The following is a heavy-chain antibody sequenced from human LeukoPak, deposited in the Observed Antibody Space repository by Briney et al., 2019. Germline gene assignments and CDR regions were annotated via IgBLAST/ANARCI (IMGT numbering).Heavy chain of an antibody. CDR3: ARVGSIAARNYYYYYYMDV. D-gene: IGHD6-6*01. V-gene: IGHV3-74*01. Sequence: GGSLRLSCAASGFTFRSYGMTWVRKAPGKGLGWFSLFNIDGSSTTYADPGRGRFTISTDNAKHTLYMQMNSLRAEDTAVYYCARVGSIAARNYYYYYYMDVWGKGTTVTVSS. CDR1: GFTFRSYG. J-gene: IGHJ6*03. CDR2: FNIDGSST.